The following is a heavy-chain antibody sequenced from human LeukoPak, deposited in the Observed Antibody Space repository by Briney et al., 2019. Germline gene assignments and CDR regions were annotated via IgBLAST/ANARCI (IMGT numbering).Heavy chain of an antibody. V-gene: IGHV1-46*01. J-gene: IGHJ6*04. D-gene: IGHD3-3*01. CDR1: GYTFTSYY. CDR2: INPSDGST. CDR3: ARDRYDFWSGYRMDV. Sequence: WASVKVSCKASGYTFTSYYIHLVRQAPGQGFEWMAIINPSDGSTTNSQKFQGRVTMTRDTSISTAYMELSRLRSDDTAVYYCARDRYDFWSGYRMDVWGKGTTVTVSS.